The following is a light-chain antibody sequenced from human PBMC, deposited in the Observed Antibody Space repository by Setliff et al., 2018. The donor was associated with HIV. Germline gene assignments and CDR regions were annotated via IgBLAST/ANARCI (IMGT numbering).Light chain of an antibody. CDR2: EVS. CDR1: SSDVGSYNL. Sequence: QSALTQPASVSGSPGQSITLSCTGTSSDVGSYNLVSWYQHHPGKAPKLMIYEVSKRPSGVSNRFSGSKSGNAASLTISGLQAEDEAEYFCASYTSSSTYVFRTGTKVTVL. CDR3: ASYTSSSTYV. J-gene: IGLJ1*01. V-gene: IGLV2-14*02.